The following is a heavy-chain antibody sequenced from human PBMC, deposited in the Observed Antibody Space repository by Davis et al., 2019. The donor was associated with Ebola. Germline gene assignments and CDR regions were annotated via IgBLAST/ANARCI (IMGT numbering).Heavy chain of an antibody. V-gene: IGHV4-59*01. Sequence: MPSETLSLTCTVSGGSISSYYWSWIRQPPGKGLEWIGYIYYSGSTNYNPSLKSRVTISVDTSKNQFSLKLSSVTAADTAVYYCARERLVTIFGVVTHGMDVWGQGTTVTVSS. CDR3: ARERLVTIFGVVTHGMDV. J-gene: IGHJ6*02. CDR2: IYYSGST. CDR1: GGSISSYY. D-gene: IGHD3-3*01.